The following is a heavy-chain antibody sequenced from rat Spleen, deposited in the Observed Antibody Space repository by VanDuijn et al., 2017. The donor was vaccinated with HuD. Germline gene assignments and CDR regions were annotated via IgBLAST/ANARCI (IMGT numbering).Heavy chain of an antibody. CDR1: GFTFSNYG. CDR3: ATAGTRTSRFAY. J-gene: IGHJ3*01. Sequence: EVQLVESGGGLVQPGRSLKLSCAASGFTFSNYGMHWIRQAPTKGLEWVASISPTGGSTSYRDSVKGRFTISRDNAKSTLCLHMESLRSEDTATCYCATAGTRTSRFAYWGQGTLVTVSS. CDR2: ISPTGGST. V-gene: IGHV5-19*01. D-gene: IGHD1-4*01.